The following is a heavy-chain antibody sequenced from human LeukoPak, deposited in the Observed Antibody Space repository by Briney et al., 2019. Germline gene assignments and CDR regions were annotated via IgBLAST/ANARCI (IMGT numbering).Heavy chain of an antibody. CDR3: ARDYYDSNGYGLYFQH. CDR1: GFTFSDYY. J-gene: IGHJ1*01. Sequence: PGGSLRLSCAASGFTFSDYYMSWIRQAPGRGLEWIGEIYHSGSTNYDPSLKSRVTISVDKSKNQFSLKLSSVTAADTAVYYCARDYYDSNGYGLYFQHWGQGTLVTVSS. D-gene: IGHD3-22*01. CDR2: IYHSGST. V-gene: IGHV4-34*01.